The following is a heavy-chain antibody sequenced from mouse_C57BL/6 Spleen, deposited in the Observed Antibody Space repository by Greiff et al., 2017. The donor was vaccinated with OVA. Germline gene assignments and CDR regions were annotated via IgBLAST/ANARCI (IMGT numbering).Heavy chain of an antibody. Sequence: EVQRVESGGGLVKPGGSLKLSCAASGFTFSDYGMHWVRQAPEKGLEWVAYISSGSSTIYYADTVKGRFTISRDNAKNTLFLQMTSLRSEDTAMYYCAKGGLGAMDYWGQGTSVTVSS. CDR2: ISSGSSTI. CDR1: GFTFSDYG. CDR3: AKGGLGAMDY. D-gene: IGHD4-1*01. J-gene: IGHJ4*01. V-gene: IGHV5-17*01.